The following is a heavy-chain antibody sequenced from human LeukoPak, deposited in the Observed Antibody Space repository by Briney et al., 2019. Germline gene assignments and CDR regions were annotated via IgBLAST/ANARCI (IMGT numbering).Heavy chain of an antibody. CDR2: ITSSSSTI. V-gene: IGHV3-48*01. CDR3: ASRYYDSSGYLSDY. J-gene: IGHJ4*02. CDR1: GFTFSRYS. Sequence: PGGSLRLSCAASGFTFSRYSMNWVGQAPGKGPEWVSYITSSSSTIYYADSVKGRFTISRDNAKNSLYLQMNSLRAEDTAVYYCASRYYDSSGYLSDYWGQGTLVTVSS. D-gene: IGHD3-22*01.